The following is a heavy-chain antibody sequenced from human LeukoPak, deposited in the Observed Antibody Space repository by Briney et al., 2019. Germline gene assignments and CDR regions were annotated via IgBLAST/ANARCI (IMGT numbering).Heavy chain of an antibody. J-gene: IGHJ4*02. CDR3: ARGVYDGFDD. Sequence: SETLTLTCTVSGGSFSSGSYYWSCIRPAQGKGLEWIGYIYYSGSTNYNPSLESRATISVDTTKNQFALKLSSVTAADTAVYYCARGVYDGFDDGGQGTLVTVSS. D-gene: IGHD5/OR15-5a*01. CDR2: IYYSGST. V-gene: IGHV4-61*01. CDR1: GGSFSSGSYY.